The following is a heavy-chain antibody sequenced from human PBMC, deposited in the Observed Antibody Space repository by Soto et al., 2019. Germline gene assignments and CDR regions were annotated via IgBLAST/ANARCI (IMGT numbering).Heavy chain of an antibody. D-gene: IGHD6-6*01. V-gene: IGHV3-23*01. CDR2: INDNGDST. Sequence: EVQLLESGGGLVQPGGSLRLSCAASGFNFRYYAMTWVRQAPGKGLEWVSSINDNGDSTHYADSVKGRSTISRDNSKNTLYLQMNSLTAEDTAVYFCAKASNSSPWFDSWLESWGQGTLVTVSS. J-gene: IGHJ5*01. CDR1: GFNFRYYA. CDR3: AKASNSSPWFDSWLES.